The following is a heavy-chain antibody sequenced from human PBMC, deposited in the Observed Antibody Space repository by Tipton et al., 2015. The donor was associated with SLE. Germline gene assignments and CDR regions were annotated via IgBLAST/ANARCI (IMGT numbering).Heavy chain of an antibody. CDR2: IYHSGTA. Sequence: TLSLTCTVSGGSISSSSYYWGWIRQPPGKGLEWIGSIYHSGTAYYNPSLKSRVTISVGTSKNQISLKLSSVTAADTAVYYCARDSSGYSIFFDYWGQGTLVTVSS. J-gene: IGHJ4*02. CDR1: GGSISSSSYY. V-gene: IGHV4-39*07. CDR3: ARDSSGYSIFFDY. D-gene: IGHD3-22*01.